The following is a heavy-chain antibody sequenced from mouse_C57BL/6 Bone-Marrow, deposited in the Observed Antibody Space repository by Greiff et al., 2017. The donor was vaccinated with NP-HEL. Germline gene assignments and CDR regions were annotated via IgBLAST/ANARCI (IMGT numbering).Heavy chain of an antibody. Sequence: VKLQESGAELMKPGASVKLSCKATGYTFTGYWIEWVKQRPGHGLEWIGEILPGSGSTNYNEKFKGKATFTADTSSNTAYMQLSSLTTEDSAIYYCASRGLIYYYGSSYYFDYWGQGTTLTVSS. J-gene: IGHJ2*01. CDR3: ASRGLIYYYGSSYYFDY. D-gene: IGHD1-1*01. V-gene: IGHV1-9*01. CDR1: GYTFTGYW. CDR2: ILPGSGST.